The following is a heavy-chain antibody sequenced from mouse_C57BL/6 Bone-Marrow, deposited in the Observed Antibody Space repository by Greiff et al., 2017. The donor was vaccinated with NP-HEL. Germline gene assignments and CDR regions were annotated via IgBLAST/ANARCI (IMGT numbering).Heavy chain of an antibody. CDR2: LSSGSSTI. Sequence: EVKLMESGGGLVKPGGSLKLSCAASGFTFSDYGMHWVRQAPEKGLEWVAYLSSGSSTIYYADTVKGRFTISRDNAKNTLFLQMTSLRSEDTAMYYCARFYAFYYYAMDYWGQGTSVTVSS. V-gene: IGHV5-17*01. CDR3: ARFYAFYYYAMDY. CDR1: GFTFSDYG. J-gene: IGHJ4*01. D-gene: IGHD2-3*01.